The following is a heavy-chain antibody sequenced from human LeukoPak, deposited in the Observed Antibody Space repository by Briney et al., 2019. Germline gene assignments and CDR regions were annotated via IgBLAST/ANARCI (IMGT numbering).Heavy chain of an antibody. CDR2: IRYDGNNK. CDR1: GFTFSSYA. CDR3: AKDQKEIARSPYYFDY. Sequence: GGSLRLSCAASGFTFSSYAMHWVRQAPGKGLEWVTFIRYDGNNKYYADSVKGRFTISRDNSKNTLYLQMNSLRAEDTAVYYCAKDQKEIARSPYYFDYWGQGTLVTVSS. V-gene: IGHV3-30*02. J-gene: IGHJ4*02. D-gene: IGHD3-22*01.